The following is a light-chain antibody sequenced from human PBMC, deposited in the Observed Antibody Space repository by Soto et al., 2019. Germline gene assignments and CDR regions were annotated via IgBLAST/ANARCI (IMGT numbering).Light chain of an antibody. CDR3: QSYDSSIHVV. CDR1: SGSIASNY. Sequence: NFMLTQPHSVSESPGKTLTISCTRRSGSIASNYVQWYQQRPGSAPTTVIFADNQRPSGVPDRFSGSIDRSSNSASLTITGLKTEDEAGYFCQSYDSSIHVVFGGGTKLTV. J-gene: IGLJ2*01. CDR2: ADN. V-gene: IGLV6-57*04.